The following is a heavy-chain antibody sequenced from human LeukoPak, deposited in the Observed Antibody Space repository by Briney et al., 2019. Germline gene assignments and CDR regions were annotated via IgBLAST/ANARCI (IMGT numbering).Heavy chain of an antibody. CDR1: GYTFSSYG. V-gene: IGHV1-18*01. CDR3: ARDSNTYGYDH. Sequence: ASVKVSCKASGYTFSSYGFNWVRQAPGQGLEWMGWISAYNGDTNYAQKLQGRVTMTTDTFTSTVYMEVRSLRSDDTAVYYCARDSNTYGYDHWGQGTLVTVSS. D-gene: IGHD5-18*01. CDR2: ISAYNGDT. J-gene: IGHJ5*02.